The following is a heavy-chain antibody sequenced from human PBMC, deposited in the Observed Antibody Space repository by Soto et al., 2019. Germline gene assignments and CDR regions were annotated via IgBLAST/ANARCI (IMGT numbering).Heavy chain of an antibody. Sequence: SETLSLTCTVSDDSISSSSYYWGWIRQPPGKGLEWIGSIYYSGSTYYNPSLKSRVTISVDTSKNQFSLKLSSVTAADTAVYYCARREGYCSSTSCPRIFDYWGQGTLVTVSS. J-gene: IGHJ4*02. D-gene: IGHD2-2*01. CDR2: IYYSGST. CDR1: DDSISSSSYY. V-gene: IGHV4-39*01. CDR3: ARREGYCSSTSCPRIFDY.